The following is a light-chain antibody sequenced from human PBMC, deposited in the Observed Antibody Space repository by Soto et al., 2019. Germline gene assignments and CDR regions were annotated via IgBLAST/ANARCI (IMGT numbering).Light chain of an antibody. Sequence: QSVLTQPPSVSGAPGQRVTISCTGSSSNIGAGYDVHWYQQLPGTAPKLLIYGNSNRPSGVPDRFSGSKSGTSASLAITGRQAEDEADYYCRSSDSSLRGWVFGGGTKLTVL. V-gene: IGLV1-40*01. J-gene: IGLJ3*02. CDR3: RSSDSSLRGWV. CDR2: GNS. CDR1: SSNIGAGYD.